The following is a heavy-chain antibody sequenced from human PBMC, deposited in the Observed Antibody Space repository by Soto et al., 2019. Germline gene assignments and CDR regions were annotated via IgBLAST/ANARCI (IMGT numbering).Heavy chain of an antibody. Sequence: GVSLRLSFSASGFTFSSCVMDWVLQAAGKGLEYVSGISSNGAGTYYAESVKDRFTISRDNSRNTLFLQVNGLTGEDTAVYYCVKDRRSTRRAMDVWGQWTTVTVSS. J-gene: IGHJ6*02. CDR2: ISSNGAGT. D-gene: IGHD2-2*01. CDR1: GFTFSSCV. V-gene: IGHV3-64D*06. CDR3: VKDRRSTRRAMDV.